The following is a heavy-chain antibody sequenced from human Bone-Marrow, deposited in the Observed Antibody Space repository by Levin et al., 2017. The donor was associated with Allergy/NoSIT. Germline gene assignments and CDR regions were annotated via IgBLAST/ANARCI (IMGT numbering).Heavy chain of an antibody. V-gene: IGHV3-73*01. D-gene: IGHD3-10*01. CDR2: IKSEAESYAT. Sequence: QSGESLKISCAASGFTFSGSTMHWVRRASGKGLEWVGRIKSEAESYATVYAASVRGRFIISRDDSKNMAYLQMNSLKTEDTAVYYCFPWTFHDGSGSLYYMDVWGKGTTVTVSS. CDR1: GFTFSGST. J-gene: IGHJ6*03. CDR3: FPWTFHDGSGSLYYMDV.